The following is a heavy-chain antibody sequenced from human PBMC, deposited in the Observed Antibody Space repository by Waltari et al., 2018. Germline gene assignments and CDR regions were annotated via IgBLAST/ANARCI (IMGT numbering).Heavy chain of an antibody. D-gene: IGHD3-22*01. V-gene: IGHV3-23*04. CDR3: AKDRAAFAKPNYYDSSGYTDY. CDR2: ISGSGGST. CDR1: GFTFSSYD. J-gene: IGHJ4*02. Sequence: EVQLVESGGGLVQPGGSLRLSCAASGFTFSSYDMSWVRQAPGKGLAGVSAISGSGGSTYYADSVKGRFTISRDNSKNTLYLQMNSLRAEDTAVYYCAKDRAAFAKPNYYDSSGYTDYWGQETLVTVSS.